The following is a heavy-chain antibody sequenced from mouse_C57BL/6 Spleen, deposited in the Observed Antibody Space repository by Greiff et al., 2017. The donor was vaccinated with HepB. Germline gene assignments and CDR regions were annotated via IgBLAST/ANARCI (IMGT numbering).Heavy chain of an antibody. V-gene: IGHV1-26*01. D-gene: IGHD2-4*01. CDR3: ARSDDYAWFAY. J-gene: IGHJ3*01. Sequence: EVPLPPSGPEPVKPGASVKIFCKASGFTFTDYLINRVKQSPGKSLEWVGDINSNNGGTSYNQKFKGKATLTVDKSSSTAYMELRSLTSEDSAVYYCARSDDYAWFAYWGQGTLVTVSA. CDR1: GFTFTDYL. CDR2: INSNNGGT.